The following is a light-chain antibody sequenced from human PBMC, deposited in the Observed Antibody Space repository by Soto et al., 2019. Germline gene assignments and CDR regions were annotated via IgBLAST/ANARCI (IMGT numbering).Light chain of an antibody. CDR3: HQYGKSPRT. V-gene: IGKV3-20*01. J-gene: IGKJ1*01. CDR2: GAS. CDR1: QSVSSNS. Sequence: EIVLTQSPGTLSLSPGERATLSCRASQSVSSNSLAWYQQKPGQAPRLLIYGASSRATGIPYRFSASGSGTDFTLTISRLEPEDFALYYCHQYGKSPRTFGQGTKVEI.